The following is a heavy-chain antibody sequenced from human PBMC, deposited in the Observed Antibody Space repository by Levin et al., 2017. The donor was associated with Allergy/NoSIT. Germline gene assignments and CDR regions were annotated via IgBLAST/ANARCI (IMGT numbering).Heavy chain of an antibody. CDR2: ISDSGGNT. J-gene: IGHJ4*02. V-gene: IGHV3-23*01. D-gene: IGHD4-11*01. CDR3: AKPYGNYVRPHFAY. CDR1: GFTFSSYA. Sequence: GGSLRLSCAASGFTFSSYAMSWVRQAPGKGLEWVSVISDSGGNTYYADSVKGRFTISRDNSKNTLYLQMNSLRAEDTAVYYCAKPYGNYVRPHFAYWGQGTLVTVSS.